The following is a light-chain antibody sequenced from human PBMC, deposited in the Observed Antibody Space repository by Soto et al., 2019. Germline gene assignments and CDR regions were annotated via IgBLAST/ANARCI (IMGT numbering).Light chain of an antibody. CDR3: SSYTSSSTVV. V-gene: IGLV2-14*01. Sequence: QSALTQPASVSGSLGQSITISCTGTSSDVGGFNYVSWYQQHPGKDPKVVIFEVTYRPSGVSSRFSGSKSGNTASLTVSGLQAEDEGDYYCSSYTSSSTVVFGGGTKQIVL. J-gene: IGLJ2*01. CDR1: SSDVGGFNY. CDR2: EVT.